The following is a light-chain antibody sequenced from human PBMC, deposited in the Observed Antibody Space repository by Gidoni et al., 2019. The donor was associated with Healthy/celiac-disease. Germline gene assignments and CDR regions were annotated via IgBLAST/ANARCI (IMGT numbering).Light chain of an antibody. J-gene: IGKJ4*01. CDR1: QDISNY. V-gene: IGKV1-33*01. CDR2: DAS. Sequence: DIQMTQSPSSLSASVGDRVTITCQASQDISNYLNWYQQKPGKAPKLLIYDASNLETGVPSRFSRSGSGTDFTFTISSLQPEDIATYYCQQYDNRPLTFGGGTKVEIK. CDR3: QQYDNRPLT.